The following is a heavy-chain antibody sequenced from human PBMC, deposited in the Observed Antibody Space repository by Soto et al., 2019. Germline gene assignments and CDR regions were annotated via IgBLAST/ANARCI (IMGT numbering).Heavy chain of an antibody. CDR1: GFTFSSYG. Sequence: QVQLVESGGGVVQPGRSLRLSCAASGFTFSSYGMHWVRQAPGKGLEWVAVIWYDGSNKYYADSVKGPFTTSRDNSKTSLHLQLNTLTAMDTAVYYCASLYHFIGYLHYPFSFWGPGTIVTVSS. J-gene: IGHJ3*01. CDR2: IWYDGSNK. V-gene: IGHV3-33*01. D-gene: IGHD5-18*01. CDR3: ASLYHFIGYLHYPFSF.